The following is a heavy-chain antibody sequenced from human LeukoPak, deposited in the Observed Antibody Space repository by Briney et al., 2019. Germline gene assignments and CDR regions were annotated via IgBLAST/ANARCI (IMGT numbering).Heavy chain of an antibody. CDR2: INSDGNNT. Sequence: GGSLRLSCAASRFTFSRYWMHWVRQAPGNGLVWVSRINSDGNNTNYADFVKGRFTISRDNAKNTLYLQMNSLRAEDTAVYYCASGNAFDIWGQGTMVTISS. V-gene: IGHV3-74*01. CDR1: RFTFSRYW. J-gene: IGHJ3*02. CDR3: ASGNAFDI.